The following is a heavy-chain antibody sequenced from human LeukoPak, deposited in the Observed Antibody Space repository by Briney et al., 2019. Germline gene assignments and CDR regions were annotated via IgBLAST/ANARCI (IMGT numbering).Heavy chain of an antibody. D-gene: IGHD3-3*01. CDR3: ATPPITIFGVVPHFQH. Sequence: ASVKVSCKASGGTFSSYAISWVRQAPGQGLGWMGRIIPILGIANYAQKFQGRVTITADKSTSTAYMELSSLRSEDTAVYYCATPPITIFGVVPHFQHWGQGTLVTVSS. V-gene: IGHV1-69*04. CDR1: GGTFSSYA. J-gene: IGHJ1*01. CDR2: IIPILGIA.